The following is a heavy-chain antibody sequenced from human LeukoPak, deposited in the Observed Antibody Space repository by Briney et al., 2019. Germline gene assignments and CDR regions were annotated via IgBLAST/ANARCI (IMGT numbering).Heavy chain of an antibody. J-gene: IGHJ2*01. CDR2: IIPIFGTA. V-gene: IGHV1-69*05. Sequence: SVKVSCKASGGTFSSYAISWVRQAPGQGLEWMERIIPIFGTANYAQKFQGRVTITTDESTSTAYMELSSLRSEDTAVYYCARDYDSSGYYYDWYFDLWGRGTLVTVSS. D-gene: IGHD3-22*01. CDR3: ARDYDSSGYYYDWYFDL. CDR1: GGTFSSYA.